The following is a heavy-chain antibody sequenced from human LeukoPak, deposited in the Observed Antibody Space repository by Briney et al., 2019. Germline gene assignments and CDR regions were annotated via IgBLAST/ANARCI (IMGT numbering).Heavy chain of an antibody. D-gene: IGHD3-10*01. Sequence: QAGGSLRLSCAASGFTFSSYGMHWVRQAPGKGLEWVAFIRYDGSNKFYADSVKGRFTISRDNSKNTLYLQINSLRDEDTAVFYCAKDGSRSREVFPYYYGSGRLQYMDVWGKGTTVIISS. CDR1: GFTFSSYG. V-gene: IGHV3-30*02. J-gene: IGHJ6*03. CDR2: IRYDGSNK. CDR3: AKDGSRSREVFPYYYGSGRLQYMDV.